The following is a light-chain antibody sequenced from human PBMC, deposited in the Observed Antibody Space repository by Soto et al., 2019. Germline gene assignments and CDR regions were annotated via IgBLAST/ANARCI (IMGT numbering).Light chain of an antibody. CDR1: SSNIGAGYD. CDR2: GNS. Sequence: QSVLTQPPSGSWAPGQRVTISCTGSSSNIGAGYDVHWYQQLPGTAPKLLIYGNSNRPSGVPDRFSGSKSGTSASLAITGLRAEDEAHYYCQSYDSSLSGWVFGGGTKLTLL. J-gene: IGLJ3*02. V-gene: IGLV1-40*01. CDR3: QSYDSSLSGWV.